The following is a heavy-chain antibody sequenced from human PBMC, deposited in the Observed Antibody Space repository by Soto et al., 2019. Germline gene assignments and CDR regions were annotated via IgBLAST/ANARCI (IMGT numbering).Heavy chain of an antibody. Sequence: SGGSLRLSCAASGFTVSSNYMSWVRQAPGKGLGWVSVIYSGGSTYYADSVKGRFTISRDNSKSTLYLQMNSLRAEDTAVYYCARGGGSPPWFDPWGQGTLVTVSS. D-gene: IGHD2-15*01. CDR3: ARGGGSPPWFDP. J-gene: IGHJ5*02. CDR1: GFTVSSNY. V-gene: IGHV3-53*01. CDR2: IYSGGST.